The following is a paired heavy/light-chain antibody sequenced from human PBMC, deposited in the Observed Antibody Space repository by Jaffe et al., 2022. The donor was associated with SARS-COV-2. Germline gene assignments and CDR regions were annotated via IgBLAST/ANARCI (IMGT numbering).Light chain of an antibody. CDR3: QQYDSSPKIT. J-gene: IGKJ5*01. V-gene: IGKV3-20*01. CDR2: GAS. CDR1: QSVSSSF. Sequence: ETVLTQSPGTLSLSPGERATLSCRTSQSVSSSFLAWYQQKLGQAPRLLISGASSRATGIPDRFSGSGSGTDFTLTISRLEPEDFAVYYCQQYDSSPKITFGQGTRLEIK.
Heavy chain of an antibody. J-gene: IGHJ4*02. CDR2: LYSGGTT. CDR3: ASGATRYRSEY. D-gene: IGHD1-1*01. CDR1: GFTVSNSY. Sequence: EVQLVESGGGLVQPGGSLRLSCAASGFTVSNSYMNWVRQAPGKGLEWVALLYSGGTTYYADSLKGRFTISRDTSMNTVYLQMNSLTTADTAVYFCASGATRYRSEYWGQGTLVTVSS. V-gene: IGHV3-66*02.